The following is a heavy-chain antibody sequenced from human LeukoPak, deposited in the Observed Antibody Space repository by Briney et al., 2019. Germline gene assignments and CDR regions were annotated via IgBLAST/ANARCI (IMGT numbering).Heavy chain of an antibody. CDR2: IYHSGST. D-gene: IGHD2-15*01. CDR3: ARLNCSGRSCYGDY. J-gene: IGHJ4*02. V-gene: IGHV4-4*02. Sequence: SETLSLTCAVSGGSISSSNWWNWVRQPPGKGLERIGEIYHSGSTNYNPSLKSRVTISLDKSKNQFSLRLSSVTAADTAVYYCARLNCSGRSCYGDYWGQGTLVTVSS. CDR1: GGSISSSNW.